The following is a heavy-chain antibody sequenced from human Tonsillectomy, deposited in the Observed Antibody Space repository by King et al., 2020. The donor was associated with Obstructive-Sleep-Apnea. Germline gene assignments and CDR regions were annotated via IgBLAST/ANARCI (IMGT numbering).Heavy chain of an antibody. CDR1: GGTFSSYA. CDR2: IIPILGIA. V-gene: IGHV1-69*09. CDR3: ARDHWGDYEEYYFDY. Sequence: AQLVQSGAEVKKPGSSVKVSCKASGGTFSSYAISWVRQAPGQGLEWMGGIIPILGIANYAQKFQGRVTITADKSTSTAYMELSSLRSEDTAVYYCARDHWGDYEEYYFDYWGQGTLVTVSS. J-gene: IGHJ4*02. D-gene: IGHD4-17*01.